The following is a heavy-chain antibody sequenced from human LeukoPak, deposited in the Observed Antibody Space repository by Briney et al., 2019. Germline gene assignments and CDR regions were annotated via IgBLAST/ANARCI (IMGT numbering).Heavy chain of an antibody. D-gene: IGHD2-15*01. CDR2: IIPIFGTA. Sequence: ASVKVSCKASGGTFSSYAISWVRQAPGQGLEWMGGIIPIFGTANYAQKFQGRVTITADESTSTAYMELNSLRAEDTAVCYCAKDDDCSGGSCYDYWGQGTLVTVSS. V-gene: IGHV1-69*13. CDR3: AKDDDCSGGSCYDY. J-gene: IGHJ4*02. CDR1: GGTFSSYA.